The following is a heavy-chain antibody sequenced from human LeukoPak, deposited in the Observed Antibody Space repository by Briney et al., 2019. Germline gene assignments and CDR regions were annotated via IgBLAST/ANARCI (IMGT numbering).Heavy chain of an antibody. CDR1: GFTFSSYA. Sequence: GGSLRLSCAASGFTFSSYAMSWVPQAPGKGLDWVSSISGSGGNTYYADSVKGRFTISRDNSKNTLYLQMNSLGAEDTAVYYCATLKGGSTVITKGDYWGQGTLVTVSS. CDR2: ISGSGGNT. CDR3: ATLKGGSTVITKGDY. J-gene: IGHJ4*02. V-gene: IGHV3-23*01. D-gene: IGHD4-17*01.